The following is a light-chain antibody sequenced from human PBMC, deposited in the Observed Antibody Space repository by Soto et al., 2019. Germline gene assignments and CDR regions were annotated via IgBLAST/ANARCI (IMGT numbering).Light chain of an antibody. CDR2: GAS. CDR1: QSVSSSY. V-gene: IGKV3-20*01. J-gene: IGKJ3*01. Sequence: EIVLTQSPGTLSLSPGERATLSSRACQSVSSSYLAWYQQKPGQAPRHLIYGASSRATGIPDRFSGSGSGTDFTLTISRLEPEDFAVYYCQQYGSSPLTFGPGTKVDI. CDR3: QQYGSSPLT.